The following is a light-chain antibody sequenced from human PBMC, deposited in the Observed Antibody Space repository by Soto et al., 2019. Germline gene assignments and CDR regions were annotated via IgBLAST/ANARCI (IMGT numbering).Light chain of an antibody. CDR1: RDIGTY. J-gene: IGKJ5*01. Sequence: DIQMTQSPYSLSASLGDRFTITCQASRDIGTYLNWYQHKPGKAPKLLIYDASNLETGGPSRFSRSGSGTDFSLTISSLQAEDIATYYCQQFDALPITFGQGTRLEIK. V-gene: IGKV1-33*01. CDR3: QQFDALPIT. CDR2: DAS.